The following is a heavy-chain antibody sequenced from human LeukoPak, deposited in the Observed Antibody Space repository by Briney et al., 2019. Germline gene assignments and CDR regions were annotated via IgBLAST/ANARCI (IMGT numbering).Heavy chain of an antibody. Sequence: GGSLRLSCAASGFTFSSYDMNWVRQAPWKGLEWVSDVSGSGVSTYYADSVKGRFTVSRDNSRDTLYLQMNSLRVEDTAIYYCAKSSLGSGWYRRGLDYWGQGILVTVSS. V-gene: IGHV3-23*01. CDR2: VSGSGVST. J-gene: IGHJ4*02. D-gene: IGHD6-13*01. CDR1: GFTFSSYD. CDR3: AKSSLGSGWYRRGLDY.